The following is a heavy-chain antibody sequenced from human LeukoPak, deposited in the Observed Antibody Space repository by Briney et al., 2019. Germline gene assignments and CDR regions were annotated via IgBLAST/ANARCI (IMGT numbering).Heavy chain of an antibody. CDR1: GYTFTSYG. D-gene: IGHD3-22*01. CDR3: ARGPAYDSSGYYRFDP. V-gene: IGHV1-18*01. CDR2: ISAYNGNT. Sequence: ASVKVSCKASGYTFTSYGISWVRQAPGQGPEWMGWISAYNGNTNYAQKLQGRVTMTTDTSTSTAYMELRSLRSDDTAVYYCARGPAYDSSGYYRFDPWGQGTLVTVSS. J-gene: IGHJ5*02.